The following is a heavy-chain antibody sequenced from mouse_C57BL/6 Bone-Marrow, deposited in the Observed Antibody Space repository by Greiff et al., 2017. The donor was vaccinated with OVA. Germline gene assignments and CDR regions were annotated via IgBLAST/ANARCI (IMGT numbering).Heavy chain of an antibody. V-gene: IGHV1-7*01. J-gene: IGHJ2*01. CDR1: GYTFTSYW. Sequence: VQLQLSGAELAKPGASVKLSCKASGYTFTSYWMHWVKQRPGQGLEWIGYINPSSGYTKYNQKFKDKATLTADKYSSTAYMQLSSMTYEDSAVYYCARYTITTVVAVDYWGQGTTLTVSS. CDR3: ARYTITTVVAVDY. D-gene: IGHD1-1*01. CDR2: INPSSGYT.